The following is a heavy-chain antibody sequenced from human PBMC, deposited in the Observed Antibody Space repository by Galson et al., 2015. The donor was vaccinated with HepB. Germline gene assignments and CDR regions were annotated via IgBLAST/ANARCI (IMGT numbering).Heavy chain of an antibody. CDR2: FKSKTDGGTT. CDR3: TTYADFGDYERGYGMDV. Sequence: SLRLSCAASGFTFSNAWMSWVRQAPGKGLEWVGRFKSKTDGGTTDYAAPVKGRFTISRDDSKNTLYLQMNSLKTEDTAVYYCTTYADFGDYERGYGMDVWGQGTTVTVSS. D-gene: IGHD4-17*01. V-gene: IGHV3-15*01. J-gene: IGHJ6*02. CDR1: GFTFSNAW.